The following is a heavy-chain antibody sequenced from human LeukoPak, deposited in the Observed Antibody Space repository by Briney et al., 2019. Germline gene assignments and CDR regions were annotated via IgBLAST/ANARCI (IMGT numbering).Heavy chain of an antibody. Sequence: ASVKVSCKASGYTFTGYYMHWVRQAPGQGLEWMGRINPNSGGTNYAQKFQGRVTMTRDTSISTAYMELSRLRSDDTAVYYCARDSMVATNGLVYWGQGTLVTVSS. V-gene: IGHV1-2*06. D-gene: IGHD5-12*01. CDR1: GYTFTGYY. CDR2: INPNSGGT. J-gene: IGHJ4*02. CDR3: ARDSMVATNGLVY.